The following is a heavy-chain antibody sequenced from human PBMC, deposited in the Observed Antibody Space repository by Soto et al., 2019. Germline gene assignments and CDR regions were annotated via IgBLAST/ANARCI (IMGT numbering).Heavy chain of an antibody. D-gene: IGHD3-10*01. J-gene: IGHJ5*02. CDR1: GFTFSSYS. CDR2: ISSSSSTI. CDR3: ARTGFTMVRGAPFDP. V-gene: IGHV3-48*01. Sequence: LSLTCAASGFTFSSYSMNWVRQAPGKGLEWVSYISSSSSTIYYADSVKGRFTISRDNAKNSLYLQMNSLRAEDTAVYYCARTGFTMVRGAPFDPWGQGTLVTVSS.